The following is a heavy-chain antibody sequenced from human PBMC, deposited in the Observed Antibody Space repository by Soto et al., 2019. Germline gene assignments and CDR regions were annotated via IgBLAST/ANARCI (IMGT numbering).Heavy chain of an antibody. Sequence: QVQLQQWGAGLLKPSETLSLTCAVYGGSFSGYYWSWIRQPPGKGLEWIGEINHSGSTNYNPSLKSRVTISVDTSKNQFSLKLSSVTAADTAVYYCARGRNYYDSSGLRGYYFDYWGQGTLVTVSS. CDR3: ARGRNYYDSSGLRGYYFDY. D-gene: IGHD3-22*01. CDR1: GGSFSGYY. V-gene: IGHV4-34*01. CDR2: INHSGST. J-gene: IGHJ4*02.